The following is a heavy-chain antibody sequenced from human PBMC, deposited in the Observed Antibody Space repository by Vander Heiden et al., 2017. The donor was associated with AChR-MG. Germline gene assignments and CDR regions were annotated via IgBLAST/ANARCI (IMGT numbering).Heavy chain of an antibody. Sequence: QVQLVQSGAEVKKPGASVKVSCKASGYTFTSYGISWVRQAPGQGLEWMGWISAYNGNTNYAQKLQGRVTMTTDTSTSTAYMELRSLRSDDTAVYYCARDPLIAVAGLPNKARAEYFQHWGQGTLVTVSS. CDR3: ARDPLIAVAGLPNKARAEYFQH. V-gene: IGHV1-18*01. J-gene: IGHJ1*01. CDR2: ISAYNGNT. CDR1: GYTFTSYG. D-gene: IGHD6-19*01.